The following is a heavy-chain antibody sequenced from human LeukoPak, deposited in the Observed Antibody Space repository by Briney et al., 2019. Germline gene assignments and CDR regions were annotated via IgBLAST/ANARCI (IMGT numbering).Heavy chain of an antibody. CDR3: ARDFLVGAMVL. D-gene: IGHD1-26*01. V-gene: IGHV3-21*01. CDR2: ISSSSSYI. CDR1: GFTFSSYS. Sequence: GGSLRLSCAASGFTFSSYSMNWVRQAPGKGLEWVSSISSSSSYIYYADSVKGRFTISRDNAKNSLYLQMNSLRAEDTAVYYCARDFLVGAMVLGGQGTLVTVSS. J-gene: IGHJ4*02.